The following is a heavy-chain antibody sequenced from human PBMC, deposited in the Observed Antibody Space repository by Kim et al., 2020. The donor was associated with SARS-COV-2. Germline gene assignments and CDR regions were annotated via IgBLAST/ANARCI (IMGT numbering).Heavy chain of an antibody. J-gene: IGHJ6*02. CDR3: ARGRVVDYGMDV. D-gene: IGHD6-6*01. V-gene: IGHV4-34*01. CDR1: GGSFSGYF. Sequence: SETLSLTCAVYGGSFSGYFWSWIRQPPGKGLEWIGEINHSGSTNYNPSLKSRVTISVDTSKNQFSLKLSSVTAADTAVYYCARGRVVDYGMDVWGQGTT. CDR2: INHSGST.